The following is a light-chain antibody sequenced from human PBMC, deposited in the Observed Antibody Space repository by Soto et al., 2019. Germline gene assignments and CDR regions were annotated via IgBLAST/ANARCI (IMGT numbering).Light chain of an antibody. CDR3: QQYGSSLIT. J-gene: IGKJ5*01. Sequence: DIVLTQSPGTLSFSPGERATLSCRASQSVGSVYLAWYQQKPGQAPRLLIYGASSRATGIPDRFSGSGSGTDFTLTISRLEPEDFAVYYCQQYGSSLITFGQGTRLAIK. CDR2: GAS. V-gene: IGKV3-20*01. CDR1: QSVGSVY.